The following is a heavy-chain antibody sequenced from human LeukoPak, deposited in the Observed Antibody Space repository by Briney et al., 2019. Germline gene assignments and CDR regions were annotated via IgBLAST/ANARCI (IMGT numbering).Heavy chain of an antibody. CDR2: ISGSGGST. Sequence: GGSLRLSCAAPGFTFSSYAMSWVRQAPGKGLEWVSAISGSGGSTYYADSVKGRFTISRDNSKNTLYLQMNSLRAEDTAVYYCAKDQVLRYFDWLFYWGQGTLVTVSS. CDR1: GFTFSSYA. D-gene: IGHD3-9*01. CDR3: AKDQVLRYFDWLFY. J-gene: IGHJ4*02. V-gene: IGHV3-23*01.